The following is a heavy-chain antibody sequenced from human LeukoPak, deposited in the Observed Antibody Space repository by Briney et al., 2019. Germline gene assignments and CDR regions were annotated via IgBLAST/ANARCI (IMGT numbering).Heavy chain of an antibody. V-gene: IGHV1-2*02. D-gene: IGHD3-16*02. CDR3: ARSWLYDYILGSYRNCFDY. Sequence: GASVKVSCRTSGYTFTGYYMHWVRQAPGQGLEWMGWMNSNSGGTNYAQKFRGRVTMTRDTSISTAYMELNRLTADDTAMYYCARSWLYDYILGSYRNCFDYGGQGTLVTVSS. J-gene: IGHJ4*02. CDR1: GYTFTGYY. CDR2: MNSNSGGT.